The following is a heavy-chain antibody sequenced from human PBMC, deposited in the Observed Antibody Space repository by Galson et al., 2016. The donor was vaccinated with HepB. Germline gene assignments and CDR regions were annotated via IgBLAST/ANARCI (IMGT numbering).Heavy chain of an antibody. Sequence: PALVKPTQTLTLTCTFSGFSLNTIGVGEGWIRQPPGKALEWLALIYWDDDKRYSPSLKSRLTVTKDTSKNQVVLTMTKMDPVDTATYYCAHTDVSGYSSSFEHWGQGTPVTASS. J-gene: IGHJ4*02. CDR3: AHTDVSGYSSSFEH. D-gene: IGHD6-13*01. CDR2: IYWDDDK. CDR1: GFSLNTIGVG. V-gene: IGHV2-5*02.